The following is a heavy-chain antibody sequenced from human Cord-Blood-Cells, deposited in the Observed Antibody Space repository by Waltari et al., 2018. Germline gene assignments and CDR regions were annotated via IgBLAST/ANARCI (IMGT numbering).Heavy chain of an antibody. CDR2: IYYRGGT. CDR3: ASTAPYYYDSSGYYYFDY. Sequence: QLQLQESGPGLVKPSETLSLTCTVSGGSISSSSYYWGWIRQPPGNGLEWIGSIYYRGGTYYNPSLKSRVTISVDTSKNQFSLKLSSVTAADTAVYYCASTAPYYYDSSGYYYFDYWGQGTLVTVSS. CDR1: GGSISSSSYY. J-gene: IGHJ4*02. D-gene: IGHD3-22*01. V-gene: IGHV4-39*01.